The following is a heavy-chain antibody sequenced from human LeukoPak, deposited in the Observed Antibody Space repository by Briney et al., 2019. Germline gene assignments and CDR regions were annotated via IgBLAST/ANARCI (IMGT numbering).Heavy chain of an antibody. CDR3: ARALAAAGTNYYYYMDV. CDR1: GGSFSGYY. D-gene: IGHD6-13*01. Sequence: SETLSLTCAVYGGSFSGYYWSWIHQPPGKGLEWIGEINHSGSTNYNPSLKSRVTISVDTSKNQFSLKLSSVTAADTAVYYCARALAAAGTNYYYYMDVWGKGTTVPVSS. J-gene: IGHJ6*03. V-gene: IGHV4-34*01. CDR2: INHSGST.